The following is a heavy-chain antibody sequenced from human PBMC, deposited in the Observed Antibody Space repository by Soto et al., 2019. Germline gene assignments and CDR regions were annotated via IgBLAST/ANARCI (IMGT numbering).Heavy chain of an antibody. V-gene: IGHV2-5*02. J-gene: IGHJ6*03. D-gene: IGHD3-16*01. CDR1: GLSLTTNGLS. CDR2: IYWDDDK. CDR3: AHSSTGLNHAMDV. Sequence: QITLKESGPTLVKPTQTLTLTCAFSGLSLTTNGLSVGWVRQPPGKALEWLALIYWDDDKRYSPSLKSRLTITTDTPTNQVVLTMTNIDPVDTATYYCAHSSTGLNHAMDVWGKGTTVSVSS.